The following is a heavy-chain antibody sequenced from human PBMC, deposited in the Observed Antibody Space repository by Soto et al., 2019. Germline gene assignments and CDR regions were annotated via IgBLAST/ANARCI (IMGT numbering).Heavy chain of an antibody. Sequence: QVQLQESGPGLVKPSQTLSLTCTVSGGSISSGDYYWSWIRQPPGKGLEWIGYIYYSGSTYYNPSLKSRVTISVDTSKNQCSLKLSSVTAADTAVYYCARQGHSYNTNYYYYGMDVWGQGTTVTVSS. J-gene: IGHJ6*02. CDR3: ARQGHSYNTNYYYYGMDV. D-gene: IGHD5-18*01. CDR1: GGSISSGDYY. CDR2: IYYSGST. V-gene: IGHV4-30-4*01.